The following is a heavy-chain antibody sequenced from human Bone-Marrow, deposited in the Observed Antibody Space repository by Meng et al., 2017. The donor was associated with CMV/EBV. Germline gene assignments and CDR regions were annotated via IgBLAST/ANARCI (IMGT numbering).Heavy chain of an antibody. V-gene: IGHV4-34*01. Sequence: GSLRLSCAVYGGSFSGYYWRWIRQPPGKGLEWMWENNHSGSTNYNPSLMSRVTISVDTSKNQFSLKLSSVTAADTAVYYCARGGNSYGTPNNSGWYYWGQGTLVTVSS. CDR3: ARGGNSYGTPNNSGWYY. J-gene: IGHJ4*02. CDR2: NNHSGST. CDR1: GGSFSGYY. D-gene: IGHD6-19*01.